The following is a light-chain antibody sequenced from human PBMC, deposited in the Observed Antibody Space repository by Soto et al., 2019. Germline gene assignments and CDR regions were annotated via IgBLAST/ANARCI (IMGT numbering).Light chain of an antibody. CDR3: SSYTSSRAYV. V-gene: IGLV2-14*01. Sequence: QSALTQPASVSGSPGQSITISCTGTSSDVGGYNYVSWYQQQSGKAPKLMIHEVSNRPSGVSNRSSGSKSGNTASLTISGLQAEDEADYYCSSYTSSRAYVFGIGTKVTV. CDR2: EVS. J-gene: IGLJ1*01. CDR1: SSDVGGYNY.